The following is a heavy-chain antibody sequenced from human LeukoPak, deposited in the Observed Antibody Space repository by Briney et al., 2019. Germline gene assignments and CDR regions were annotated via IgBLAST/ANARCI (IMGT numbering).Heavy chain of an antibody. Sequence: GGSLRLSCAAPGFTVSSYAISWVRQAPGKGLEWVSAISGSGGSTYYADSVKGRFTISRDNSKNTLYLQMNSLRAEDTAVYYCAKHKLTDDYFDYWGQGTLVTVSS. D-gene: IGHD3-10*01. CDR2: ISGSGGST. CDR3: AKHKLTDDYFDY. V-gene: IGHV3-23*01. J-gene: IGHJ4*02. CDR1: GFTVSSYA.